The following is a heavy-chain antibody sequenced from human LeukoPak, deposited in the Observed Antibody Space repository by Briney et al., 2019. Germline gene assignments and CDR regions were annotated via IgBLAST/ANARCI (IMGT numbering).Heavy chain of an antibody. CDR2: INHSGST. V-gene: IGHV4-34*01. Sequence: SQTLSLTCAVYGGSFSGYYWSWIRQPPGKGLEWIGEINHSGSTNYNPSLKSRVTISVDTSKNQFSLKLSSVTAADTAVYYCARYCSGGSCYTQAPSDAFDIWGQGTMVTVSS. CDR1: GGSFSGYY. D-gene: IGHD2-15*01. J-gene: IGHJ3*02. CDR3: ARYCSGGSCYTQAPSDAFDI.